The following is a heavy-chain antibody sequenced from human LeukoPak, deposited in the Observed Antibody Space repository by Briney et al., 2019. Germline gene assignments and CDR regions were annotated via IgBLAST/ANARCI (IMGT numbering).Heavy chain of an antibody. J-gene: IGHJ6*03. CDR2: IYYSGST. D-gene: IGHD3-22*01. V-gene: IGHV4-59*01. Sequence: ASETLSLTCTVSGGSISSYYWSWIRQPPGKGLEWIGYIYYSGSTNYSPSLKSRVTISVDTSKNQFSLKLSSVTAADTAVYYCTRGSIAYYYMDVWGKGTTVTISS. CDR3: TRGSIAYYYMDV. CDR1: GGSISSYY.